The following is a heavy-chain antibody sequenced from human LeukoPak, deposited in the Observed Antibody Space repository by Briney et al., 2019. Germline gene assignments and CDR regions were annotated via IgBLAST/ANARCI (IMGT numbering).Heavy chain of an antibody. V-gene: IGHV3-21*01. D-gene: IGHD1-14*01. CDR2: ITSRSSHI. CDR1: GFTFSIYS. CDR3: ATTAIFDY. Sequence: GGSLRLSCEASGFTFSIYSISWFRQAPGKGLEWVSSITSRSSHIYYADSVKGRFTIFRDNARNSLYLQMNNLRAEDTAVYYCATTAIFDYWGQGTLVTVSS. J-gene: IGHJ4*02.